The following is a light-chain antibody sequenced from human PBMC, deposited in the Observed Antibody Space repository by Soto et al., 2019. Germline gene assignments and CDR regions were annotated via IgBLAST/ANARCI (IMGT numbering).Light chain of an antibody. CDR3: QKYNSAMWT. CDR1: QGIRND. CDR2: AAS. Sequence: DIQMTQSPASLSASVGDRVTITCRASQGIRNDLGWYQQKPGKAPKRLIYAASSLQSGVPSRFSGSGSGTDFTLTISSLQPEDVGTYYCQKYNSAMWTFGQGTKVDIK. J-gene: IGKJ1*01. V-gene: IGKV1-17*01.